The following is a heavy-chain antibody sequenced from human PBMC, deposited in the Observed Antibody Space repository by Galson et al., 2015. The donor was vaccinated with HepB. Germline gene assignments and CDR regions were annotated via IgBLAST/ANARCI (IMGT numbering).Heavy chain of an antibody. J-gene: IGHJ4*02. Sequence: SLRLSCAASGFTFSTYWMTWVRQAPGKGLEWVANIKQDGSEKNYVDSVKGRFTISRDNAKNSLFLLMNSLRAEDTAVYYCVRVGSSWYSYLDSWGQGTLVTVSS. CDR3: VRVGSSWYSYLDS. D-gene: IGHD6-13*01. CDR2: IKQDGSEK. V-gene: IGHV3-7*03. CDR1: GFTFSTYW.